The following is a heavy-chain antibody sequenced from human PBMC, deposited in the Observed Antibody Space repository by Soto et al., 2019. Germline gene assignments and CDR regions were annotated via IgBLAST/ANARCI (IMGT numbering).Heavy chain of an antibody. Sequence: HPGGSLRLSCAASGFNFSNHWMHWVRQRPAEGLVWVSRITSDGKSKAYAESVKGRFAISRDNAKNTLYLQMNGLTAEDTAVYYCARESGDSPLNWFDPWGQGTLVTVSS. CDR1: GFNFSNHW. V-gene: IGHV3-74*01. CDR3: ARESGDSPLNWFDP. CDR2: ITSDGKSK. J-gene: IGHJ5*02. D-gene: IGHD2-21*02.